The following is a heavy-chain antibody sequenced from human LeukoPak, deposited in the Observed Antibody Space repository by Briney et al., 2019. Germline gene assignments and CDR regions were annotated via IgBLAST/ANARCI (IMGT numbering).Heavy chain of an antibody. CDR3: ARDDYGDYEEDY. J-gene: IGHJ4*02. Sequence: ASVKVSCKVSGYTLTELSMHWVRQAPGKGLEWMGGFDPEDGETIYAQKFQGRVTMTEDTSTDTAYMELSSLRSEDTAVYYCARDDYGDYEEDYWGQGTLVTVSS. D-gene: IGHD4-17*01. CDR1: GYTLTELS. CDR2: FDPEDGET. V-gene: IGHV1-24*01.